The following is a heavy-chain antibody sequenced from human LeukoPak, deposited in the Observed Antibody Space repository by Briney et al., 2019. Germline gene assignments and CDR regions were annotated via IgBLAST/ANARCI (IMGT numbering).Heavy chain of an antibody. Sequence: PGGSLRLSCAASGFTFSSYWMSCVRQAPGKGLEWVANIKGDGSAAYYAHSVKGRFTITRDNAKSSLFLQMNSLRAEDTAVYYCASRVLSRTWFDEFWGQGTLVTVSS. J-gene: IGHJ4*02. D-gene: IGHD3-10*01. CDR1: GFTFSSYW. V-gene: IGHV3-7*01. CDR3: ASRVLSRTWFDEF. CDR2: IKGDGSAA.